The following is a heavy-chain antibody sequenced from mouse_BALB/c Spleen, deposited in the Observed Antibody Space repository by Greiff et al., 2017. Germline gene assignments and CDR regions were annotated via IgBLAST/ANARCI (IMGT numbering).Heavy chain of an antibody. CDR3: VRRDYGDY. Sequence: DVMLVESGGGLVQPKGSLKLSCAASGFTFNTYAMNWVRQAPGKGLEWVARIRSKSNNYATYYADSVKDRFTISRDDSQSMLYLQMNNFKTEDTAMYYCVRRDYGDYWGQGTTLTVSS. V-gene: IGHV10-1*02. CDR2: IRSKSNNYAT. J-gene: IGHJ2*01. D-gene: IGHD2-4*01. CDR1: GFTFNTYA.